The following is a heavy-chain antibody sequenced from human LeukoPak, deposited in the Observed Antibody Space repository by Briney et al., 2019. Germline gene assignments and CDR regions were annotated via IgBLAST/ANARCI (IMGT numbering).Heavy chain of an antibody. Sequence: GASVKVSCKASGGTFSSYAISWVRQAPGQGLEWMGWINPNSGGTNYAQKFQGRVTMTRDTSISTAYMELSRLRSDDTAVYYCARGDGGDYWGQGTLVTVSS. CDR2: INPNSGGT. V-gene: IGHV1-2*02. J-gene: IGHJ4*02. CDR1: GGTFSSYA. CDR3: ARGDGGDY. D-gene: IGHD4-23*01.